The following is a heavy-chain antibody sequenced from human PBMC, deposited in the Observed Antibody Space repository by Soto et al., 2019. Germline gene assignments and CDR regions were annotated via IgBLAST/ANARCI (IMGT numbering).Heavy chain of an antibody. J-gene: IGHJ5*02. CDR1: GYTFTNYF. Sequence: ASVKVSCKASGYTFTNYFMHWVRQAPGQGLEWMGIINPSGGGTTYAQKFQGRVTMTRDKSTSTAYMELSSLRSEDTAVYYCASQYQLPQGDWFDPWGQGTLVTVSS. CDR2: INPSGGGT. D-gene: IGHD2-2*01. CDR3: ASQYQLPQGDWFDP. V-gene: IGHV1-46*01.